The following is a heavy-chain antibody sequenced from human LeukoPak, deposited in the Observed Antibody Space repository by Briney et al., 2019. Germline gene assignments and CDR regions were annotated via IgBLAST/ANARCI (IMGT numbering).Heavy chain of an antibody. CDR3: ARHSSWPTPYYYYHYMDV. D-gene: IGHD6-13*01. J-gene: IGHJ6*03. CDR1: GGSFSGYY. Sequence: SETLSLTCAVYGGSFSGYYWSWIRQPPGKGLEWIGEINHSGSTNYNPSLKSRVTISVDTSKNQFSLKLSSVTAADTAVYYCARHSSWPTPYYYYHYMDVWGKGTTVTVSS. V-gene: IGHV4-34*01. CDR2: INHSGST.